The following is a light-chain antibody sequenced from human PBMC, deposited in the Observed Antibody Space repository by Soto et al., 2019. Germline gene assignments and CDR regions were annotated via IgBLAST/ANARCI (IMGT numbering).Light chain of an antibody. CDR3: MQATHYQPYT. V-gene: IGKV2-24*01. CDR1: QSLVHGDGRTY. Sequence: VLTQTPLSSPVTLGQPASISCRSSQSLVHGDGRTYLNWLHQRPGQPPRLVIYKVSNRFSGVPDRFGGSGAGTDFTLKISRVEAEDVGIYYCMQATHYQPYTFGQGTKLEIK. J-gene: IGKJ2*01. CDR2: KVS.